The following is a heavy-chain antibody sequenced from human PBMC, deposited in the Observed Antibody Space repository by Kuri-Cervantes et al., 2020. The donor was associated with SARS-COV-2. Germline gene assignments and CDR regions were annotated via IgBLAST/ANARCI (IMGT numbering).Heavy chain of an antibody. CDR2: ISGSGSYI. CDR1: GFTLTKYT. J-gene: IGHJ4*02. D-gene: IGHD7-27*01. CDR3: ARDSINWGYDY. Sequence: GGSLRLSCVASGFTLTKYTMNWVRQAPGKALEWVSSISGSGSYIYYADSVKGRFTISRESGESSLYLQMNSLRAEDTAVYYCARDSINWGYDYWGQGTLVTVSS. V-gene: IGHV3-21*01.